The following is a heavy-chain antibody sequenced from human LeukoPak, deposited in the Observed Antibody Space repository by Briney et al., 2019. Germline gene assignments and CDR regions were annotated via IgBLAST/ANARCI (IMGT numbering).Heavy chain of an antibody. V-gene: IGHV4-4*07. Sequence: SETLSLTCTVSGGSISSYYWSWIRQPAGKGLEWIGRIYTSGSTNYNPSLKSRVTMSVDTSKNQFSPKLSSVTAADTAVYYCARSGYYDFWSGYYTQDFDYWGQGTLVTVSS. D-gene: IGHD3-3*01. CDR3: ARSGYYDFWSGYYTQDFDY. J-gene: IGHJ4*02. CDR2: IYTSGST. CDR1: GGSISSYY.